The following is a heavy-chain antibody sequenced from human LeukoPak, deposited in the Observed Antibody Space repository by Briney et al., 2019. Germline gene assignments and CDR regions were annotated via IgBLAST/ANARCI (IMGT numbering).Heavy chain of an antibody. J-gene: IGHJ4*02. D-gene: IGHD1-1*01. Sequence: PGGSLRLSCAASGFTFSSYEMNWVRQAPGKGLEWVSYISSSGSTIYYADSVKGRVTISRDNAKNSLYLQMNSLRAEDTAVYYCARGMNWNDLDYWGQGTLVTVSS. V-gene: IGHV3-48*03. CDR1: GFTFSSYE. CDR3: ARGMNWNDLDY. CDR2: ISSSGSTI.